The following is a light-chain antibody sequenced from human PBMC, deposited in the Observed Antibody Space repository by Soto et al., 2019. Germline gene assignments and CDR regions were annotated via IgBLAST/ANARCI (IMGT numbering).Light chain of an antibody. CDR3: MQGTLWPWT. CDR1: QSLVDSGGNTY. CDR2: QVS. Sequence: EVVMTQSPLSLPVTLGQPASISCRSSQSLVDSGGNTYFNWYHQRPGQSPRRLIYQVSNRDAGVPDRFSGSGSGTDFTLKIIRVEAEDVGVYYCMQGTLWPWTFGQGTKVEIK. V-gene: IGKV2-30*01. J-gene: IGKJ1*01.